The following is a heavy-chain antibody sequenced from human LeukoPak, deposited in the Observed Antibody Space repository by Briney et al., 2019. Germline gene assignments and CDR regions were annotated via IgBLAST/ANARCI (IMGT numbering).Heavy chain of an antibody. CDR3: ARGSSGSYYKRHWFDP. V-gene: IGHV4-4*07. CDR2: IYTSGST. Sequence: EASETLSLTCTVSGGSISSYYWSWIRQPAGKGLEWIGRIYTSGSTNYNPSLKSRVTRSVDTSKNQFSLKLSSVTAADTAVYYCARGSSGSYYKRHWFDPWGQGTLVTVSS. D-gene: IGHD3-10*01. CDR1: GGSISSYY. J-gene: IGHJ5*02.